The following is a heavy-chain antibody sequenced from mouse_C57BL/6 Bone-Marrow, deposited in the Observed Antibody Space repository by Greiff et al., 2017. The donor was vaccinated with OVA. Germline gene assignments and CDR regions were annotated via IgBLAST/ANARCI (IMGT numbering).Heavy chain of an antibody. Sequence: EVQLQQSGAELVRPGASVKLSCTASGFNIKDDYMHWVKQRPEQGLEWIGWIDPENGDTEYASKFQGKATITADTSSNTAYLQLSSLTSEDTDVYYCTYYSNYVEGYYAMDYWGQGTSVTVSS. CDR1: GFNIKDDY. D-gene: IGHD2-5*01. CDR3: TYYSNYVEGYYAMDY. V-gene: IGHV14-4*01. CDR2: IDPENGDT. J-gene: IGHJ4*01.